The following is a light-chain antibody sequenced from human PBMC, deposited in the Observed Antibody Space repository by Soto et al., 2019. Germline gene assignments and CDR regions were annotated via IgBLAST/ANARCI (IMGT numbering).Light chain of an antibody. J-gene: IGKJ1*01. CDR1: QCVSSY. CDR3: QQRSNWPRT. Sequence: EIVLTQSPATLSSSPGERATLSCRASQCVSSYLAWYQQKPGQAPRLLIYDASDRATGIPARFSGSGSGTDFTLTISSLEPEDFAVYYCQQRSNWPRTFGQGTKVEIK. CDR2: DAS. V-gene: IGKV3-11*01.